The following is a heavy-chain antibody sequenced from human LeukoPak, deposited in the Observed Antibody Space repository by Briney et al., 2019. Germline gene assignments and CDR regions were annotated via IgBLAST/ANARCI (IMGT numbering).Heavy chain of an antibody. CDR2: FDPEDGET. D-gene: IGHD3-9*01. CDR3: ATDLLRYFDWLSGY. V-gene: IGHV1-24*01. J-gene: IGHJ4*02. Sequence: ASVKVSCKVSGYTLTELSMHWLRQAPGKGLEWMGGFDPEDGETIYAQKFQGRVTMTEDTSTDTAYMELSSLRSEDTAVYYCATDLLRYFDWLSGYWGQGTLVTVSS. CDR1: GYTLTELS.